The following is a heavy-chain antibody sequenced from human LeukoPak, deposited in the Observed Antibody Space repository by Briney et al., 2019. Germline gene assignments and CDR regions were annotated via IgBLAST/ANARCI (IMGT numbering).Heavy chain of an antibody. CDR2: TYYRSKWYS. V-gene: IGHV6-1*01. Sequence: SQTLSLTCAISGDSVSSNSAAWDWIRQSPSRGLEWLGRTYYRSKWYSDYALFVKSRITINPDTSKNQFSLQLNPVTPEDTAVYYCAREVRGIIITGFDYWGQGTLVTVSS. J-gene: IGHJ4*02. CDR1: GDSVSSNSAA. D-gene: IGHD3-10*01. CDR3: AREVRGIIITGFDY.